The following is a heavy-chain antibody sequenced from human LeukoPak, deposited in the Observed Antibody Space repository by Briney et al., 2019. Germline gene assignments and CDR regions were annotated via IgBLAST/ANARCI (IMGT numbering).Heavy chain of an antibody. CDR1: GFSFSSYA. J-gene: IGHJ6*02. CDR3: AKRYDFWSGSFNYYNMDV. D-gene: IGHD3-3*01. Sequence: GGSLRLSCVGSGFSFSSYAMSWVRQAPGKGLEWVSGISGSGGNAYYADSIKGRFTISRGNSKNTLYLQMNSLRAEDTAVYYCAKRYDFWSGSFNYYNMDVWGQGTTVTVSS. CDR2: ISGSGGNA. V-gene: IGHV3-23*01.